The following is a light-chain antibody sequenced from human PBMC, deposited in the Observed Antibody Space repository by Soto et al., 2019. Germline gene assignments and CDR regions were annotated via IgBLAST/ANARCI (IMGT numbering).Light chain of an antibody. CDR1: NSNVGSNT. CDR2: TDN. V-gene: IGLV1-44*01. Sequence: QSALTQPPSVSGTPGQRITISCSGSNSNVGSNTVNWYQQLPGAAPKLLMYTDNQRPSRVPDRFSGSKSGTAASLAISGLLSEDEAECYCAAWDDGLRAVVFGGGTKVTVL. CDR3: AAWDDGLRAVV. J-gene: IGLJ2*01.